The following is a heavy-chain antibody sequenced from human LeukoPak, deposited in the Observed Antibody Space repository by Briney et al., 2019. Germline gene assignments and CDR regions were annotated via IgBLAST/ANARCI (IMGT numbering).Heavy chain of an antibody. CDR1: GYTFTGYY. D-gene: IGHD3-10*01. CDR2: ISAYNGNT. CDR3: ARDYHGSGSPDENWFDP. J-gene: IGHJ5*02. V-gene: IGHV1-18*04. Sequence: ASVKASCKASGYTFTGYYMHWVRQAPGQGLEWMGWISAYNGNTNYAQKLQGRVTMTTDTSTSTAYMELRSLRSDDTAVYYCARDYHGSGSPDENWFDPWGQGTLVTVSS.